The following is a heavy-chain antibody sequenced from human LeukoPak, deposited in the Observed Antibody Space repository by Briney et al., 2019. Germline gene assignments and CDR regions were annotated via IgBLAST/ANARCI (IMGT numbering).Heavy chain of an antibody. Sequence: ASVKVSCKASGYTFTSYGISWVRQAPGQGLEWMGWISAYNGNTNYAQKLQGRVTMTTDTSTSTAYMGLRSLRSDDTAVYYCARDGPIFGVVENWFDPWGQGTLVTVSS. CDR2: ISAYNGNT. CDR1: GYTFTSYG. V-gene: IGHV1-18*01. D-gene: IGHD3-3*01. J-gene: IGHJ5*02. CDR3: ARDGPIFGVVENWFDP.